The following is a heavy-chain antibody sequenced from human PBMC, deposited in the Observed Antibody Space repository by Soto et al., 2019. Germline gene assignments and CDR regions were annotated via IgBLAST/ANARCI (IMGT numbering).Heavy chain of an antibody. V-gene: IGHV1-24*01. J-gene: IGHJ6*03. CDR3: SIPSPDILTGYYNYYYYMDV. CDR1: GYTLTELS. Sequence: ASVKVSCKVSGYTLTELSTHWVRQAPGKGLEWMGGFDPEDGETIYAQKFQGRVTMTEDTSTDTAYMELSSLRSEDTAVYYCSIPSPDILTGYYNYYYYMDVWGKGTTVTVSS. CDR2: FDPEDGET. D-gene: IGHD3-9*01.